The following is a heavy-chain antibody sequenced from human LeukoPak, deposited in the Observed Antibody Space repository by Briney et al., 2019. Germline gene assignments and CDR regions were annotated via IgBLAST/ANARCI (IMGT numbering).Heavy chain of an antibody. CDR1: RGAIGSFY. CDR3: ARVLGVVRGVFDY. D-gene: IGHD3-10*01. V-gene: IGHV4-59*01. J-gene: IGHJ4*02. Sequence: KSSETLSLTCTVSRGAIGSFYWSWVRQSPGKGLEWIGYISYSGITNYNPSLKSRVTISLDTSRKQFSLKLSSVTAADTAVYYCARVLGVVRGVFDYWGQGTLVTVSS. CDR2: ISYSGIT.